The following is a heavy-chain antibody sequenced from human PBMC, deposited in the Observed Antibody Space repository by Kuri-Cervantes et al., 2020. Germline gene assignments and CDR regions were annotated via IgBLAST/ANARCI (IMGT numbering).Heavy chain of an antibody. J-gene: IGHJ6*02. CDR1: GFTFDDYA. CDR3: ARDYYGSGNLAGMDV. D-gene: IGHD3-10*01. CDR2: ISWNSGSI. V-gene: IGHV3-9*01. Sequence: LSLTCAASGFTFDDYAMHWVRQAPGKGLEWVSGISWNSGSIGYADSVKGRFTISRDNSKNTLSLQMNSLRVEDTAVYYCARDYYGSGNLAGMDVWGQGTTVTVSS.